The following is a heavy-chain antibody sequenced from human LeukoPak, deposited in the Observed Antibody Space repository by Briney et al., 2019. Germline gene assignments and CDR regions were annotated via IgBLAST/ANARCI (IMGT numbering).Heavy chain of an antibody. Sequence: GGSLRLSCAVSGITLSNYGMSWVRQAPGKGLEWVAGISDSGGSTNYADSVKGRFTISRDNSKNTLYLQMNSLRAEDTAVYYCAKDLASYSSSSNWFDPWGQGTLVTVSS. CDR2: ISDSGGST. CDR1: GITLSNYG. V-gene: IGHV3-23*01. CDR3: AKDLASYSSSSNWFDP. D-gene: IGHD6-6*01. J-gene: IGHJ5*02.